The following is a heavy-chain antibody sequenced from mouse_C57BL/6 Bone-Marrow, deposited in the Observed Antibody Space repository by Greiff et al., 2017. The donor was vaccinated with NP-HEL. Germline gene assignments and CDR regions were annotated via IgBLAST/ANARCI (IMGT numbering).Heavy chain of an antibody. V-gene: IGHV1-26*01. CDR1: GYTFTDYY. J-gene: IGHJ4*01. CDR3: ARSEYRYYYAMDY. CDR2: INPNNGGT. D-gene: IGHD5-1*01. Sequence: VQLKESGPELVKPGASVKISCKASGYTFTDYYMTWVKQSHGKSLEWIGDINPNNGGTSYNQKFKGKATLTVDKSSSTAYMELRSLTSEDSAVYYCARSEYRYYYAMDYWGQGTSVTVSS.